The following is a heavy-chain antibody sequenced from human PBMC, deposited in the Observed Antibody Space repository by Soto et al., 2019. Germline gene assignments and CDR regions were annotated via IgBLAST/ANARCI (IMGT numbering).Heavy chain of an antibody. J-gene: IGHJ4*02. Sequence: SETLSLTCTVSGGSISSYYWSWIRQPPGKGLEWIGYIYYSGSTNYNPSLKSRVTISVDTSKNQFSLKLSSVTAADTAVYYCARVKDSYGLDYWGQGTLVTVSS. CDR2: IYYSGST. CDR3: ARVKDSYGLDY. V-gene: IGHV4-59*01. D-gene: IGHD5-18*01. CDR1: GGSISSYY.